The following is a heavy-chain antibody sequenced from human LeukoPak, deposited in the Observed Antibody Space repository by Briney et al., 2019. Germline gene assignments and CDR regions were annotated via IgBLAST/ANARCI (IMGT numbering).Heavy chain of an antibody. CDR2: MNPNSGNT. V-gene: IGHV1-8*01. J-gene: IGHJ4*02. D-gene: IGHD4-17*01. CDR1: GYTFTSYD. Sequence: GASVKVSCKASGYTFTSYDINWVRQATGQGREWMGWMNPNSGNTGYAQKFQGRVTMTRNTSISTAYMELSSLRSEDTAVYYCARVAPLRDYVEYYFDYWGQGTLVTVSS. CDR3: ARVAPLRDYVEYYFDY.